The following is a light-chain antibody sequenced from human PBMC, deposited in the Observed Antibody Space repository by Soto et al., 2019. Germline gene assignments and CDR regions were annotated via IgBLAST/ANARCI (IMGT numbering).Light chain of an antibody. Sequence: DIQMTQSPSSLSASVGDRVTITCRASQRIATYLNWYQHKPGQAPKLLIYVASLLQSGVPSRFSGSGSGTDFTLTISGLQPEDFATYYCQQSYDTVANTFGQGTRLEIK. J-gene: IGKJ5*01. V-gene: IGKV1-39*01. CDR3: QQSYDTVANT. CDR1: QRIATY. CDR2: VAS.